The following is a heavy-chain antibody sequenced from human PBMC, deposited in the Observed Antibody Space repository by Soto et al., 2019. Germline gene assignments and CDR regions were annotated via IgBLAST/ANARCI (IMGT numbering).Heavy chain of an antibody. J-gene: IGHJ4*02. CDR1: RYTFTSCA. Sequence: QVQLVQYGAEEKKPGASVKVSCMASRYTFTSCAMRWVRQAPGQRLEWMGWINAGNGNTKYSQKFQGRVTITRDTSASTAYMELSSLRSEDTAVYYCARDVAAADYWGQGTLVTVSS. CDR2: INAGNGNT. D-gene: IGHD6-13*01. V-gene: IGHV1-3*05. CDR3: ARDVAAADY.